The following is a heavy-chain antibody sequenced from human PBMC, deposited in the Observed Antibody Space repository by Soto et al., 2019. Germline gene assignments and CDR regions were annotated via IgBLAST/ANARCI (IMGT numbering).Heavy chain of an antibody. CDR2: ITSSSSYI. CDR1: GFTFSLYR. Sequence: GGSMRLSCAASGFTFSLYRMIWVRQAPGKGLEWVASITSSSSYIYYEDSLKGRFTISRDNAKNSLSLQLDSLRAEDTAVYFCVRARSTDSRPDYWGQGTLVTVSS. D-gene: IGHD3-22*01. V-gene: IGHV3-21*01. J-gene: IGHJ4*02. CDR3: VRARSTDSRPDY.